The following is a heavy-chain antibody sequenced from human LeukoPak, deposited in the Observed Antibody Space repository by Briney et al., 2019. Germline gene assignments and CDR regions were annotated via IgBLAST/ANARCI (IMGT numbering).Heavy chain of an antibody. CDR1: GGSISNYY. V-gene: IGHV4-59*08. CDR3: ARHSYYYGLDV. CDR2: ISYSGNT. Sequence: SETLSLACTVSGGSISNYYWSWIRQPPGKGLEWIGYISYSGNTNYNPSLKSRVTIFLDTSKNQFSLKLSSLTAADTAVYYCARHSYYYGLDVWGQGTTVTVSS. J-gene: IGHJ6*02.